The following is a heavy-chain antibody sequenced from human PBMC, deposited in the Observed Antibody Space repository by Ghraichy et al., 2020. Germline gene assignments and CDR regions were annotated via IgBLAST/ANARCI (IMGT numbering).Heavy chain of an antibody. Sequence: GGSLRLSCAASGFTLSPYRMNWVRQAPGKGLEWVSSITSNSSYIYYADSVKGRFTISRDNAQNSLYLQMNSLRAEDTAVYYCARDYYFDTSDYFGADPSYCFDYWGRGTLVTVSS. V-gene: IGHV3-21*01. J-gene: IGHJ4*02. CDR2: ITSNSSYI. CDR3: ARDYYFDTSDYFGADPSYCFDY. CDR1: GFTLSPYR. D-gene: IGHD3-22*01.